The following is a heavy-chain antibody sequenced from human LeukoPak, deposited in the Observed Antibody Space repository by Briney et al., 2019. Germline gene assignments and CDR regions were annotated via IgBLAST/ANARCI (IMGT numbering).Heavy chain of an antibody. V-gene: IGHV1-2*02. CDR2: INPNNGGT. J-gene: IGHJ5*02. CDR1: GYTFTGYY. CDR3: ARDAGYCSGGSCYSEWFDP. D-gene: IGHD2-15*01. Sequence: ASVKVSCKASGYTFTGYYMHWVRQAPGQGLEWMGWINPNNGGTNYAQKFQGRVTMTRDTSISTAYMELSRLRSDDTAVYYCARDAGYCSGGSCYSEWFDPWGQGTLVTVSS.